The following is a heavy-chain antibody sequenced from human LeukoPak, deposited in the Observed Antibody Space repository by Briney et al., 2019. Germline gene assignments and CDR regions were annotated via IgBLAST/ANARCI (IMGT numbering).Heavy chain of an antibody. CDR1: SYSISRGYY. V-gene: IGHV4-38-2*02. J-gene: IGHJ6*03. CDR2: INHSGST. Sequence: PSETLSLTCTVSSYSISRGYYWSWIRQPPGKGLEWIGEINHSGSTNYNPSLKSRVTISVDTSKNQFSLKLSSVTAADTAVYYCARRRIVGGQRRPYYYYYMDVWGKGTTVTISS. CDR3: ARRRIVGGQRRPYYYYYMDV. D-gene: IGHD1-26*01.